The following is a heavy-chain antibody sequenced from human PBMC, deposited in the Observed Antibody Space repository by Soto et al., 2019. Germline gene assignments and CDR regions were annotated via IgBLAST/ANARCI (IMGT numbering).Heavy chain of an antibody. CDR2: INHSGST. J-gene: IGHJ4*02. D-gene: IGHD6-13*01. V-gene: IGHV4-34*01. CDR3: ARLRTAAGTHFDY. CDR1: GGSFSGYY. Sequence: SETLSLTCAVYGGSFSGYYWSWIRQPPGKGLEWIGEINHSGSTNYNPSLKSRVTISVDTSKNQFSLKLSSVTAADTAVYYCARLRTAAGTHFDYWGQGTLVTVSS.